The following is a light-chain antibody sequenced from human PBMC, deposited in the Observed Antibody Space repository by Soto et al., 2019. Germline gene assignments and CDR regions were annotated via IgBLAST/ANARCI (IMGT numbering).Light chain of an antibody. CDR1: QSVSSSY. V-gene: IGKV3-20*01. CDR3: QQYGSSLYT. CDR2: GAS. Sequence: EIVLTQSPGTLSLSPGERATLSCRASQSVSSSYFAWYQQKPGQAPMLLIYGASSRATGIPDRFSGSGSGTDFTLTISRLEPEDFAVYYCQQYGSSLYTFGHGTKVDIK. J-gene: IGKJ3*01.